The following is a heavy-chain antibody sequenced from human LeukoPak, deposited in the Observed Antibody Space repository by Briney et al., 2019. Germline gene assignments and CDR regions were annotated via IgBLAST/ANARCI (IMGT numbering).Heavy chain of an antibody. CDR1: GLTFSSYW. J-gene: IGHJ5*02. CDR3: ARGSLFSRAARSFFS. Sequence: GGSLRLSCAASGLTFSSYWMSWVRQAPGKGLEWVANIKQGGTEKCDVDSVKGQFTISRDNAKNSLYLQMNSLRAEDTAVYYCARGSLFSRAARSFFSWGQGTLVTVSS. D-gene: IGHD6-6*01. V-gene: IGHV3-7*01. CDR2: IKQGGTEK.